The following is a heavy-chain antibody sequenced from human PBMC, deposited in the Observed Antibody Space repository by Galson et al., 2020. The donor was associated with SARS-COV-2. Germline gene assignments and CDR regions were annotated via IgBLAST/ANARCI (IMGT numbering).Heavy chain of an antibody. Sequence: GGSLRLSCAASGFTFSSYGMHWVRQAPGKGLEWVAVIWYDGSNKYYADSVKGRFTISRDNSKNTLYLQMNSLRAEDTAVYYCARDQTTVTTEYYYGMDVWGQGTTVTVSS. CDR3: ARDQTTVTTEYYYGMDV. J-gene: IGHJ6*02. CDR1: GFTFSSYG. V-gene: IGHV3-33*01. D-gene: IGHD4-17*01. CDR2: IWYDGSNK.